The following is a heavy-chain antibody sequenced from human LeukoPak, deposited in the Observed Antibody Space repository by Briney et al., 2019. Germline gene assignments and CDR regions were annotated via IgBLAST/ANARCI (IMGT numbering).Heavy chain of an antibody. J-gene: IGHJ4*02. V-gene: IGHV1-18*01. CDR2: ISAYNGNT. D-gene: IGHD3/OR15-3a*01. Sequence: GASVKVSCKASGYTFTSYGISWVRQAPGQGLEWMGWISAYNGNTNYAQKLQGRVTMTTDTSTSTAYMELRSLRSDDTAVYYCARTLIWLRSLTSSKEDYFDYWGQGTLVTVSS. CDR1: GYTFTSYG. CDR3: ARTLIWLRSLTSSKEDYFDY.